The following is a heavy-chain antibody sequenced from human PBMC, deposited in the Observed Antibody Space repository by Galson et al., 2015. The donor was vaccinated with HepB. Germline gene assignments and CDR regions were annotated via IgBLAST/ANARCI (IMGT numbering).Heavy chain of an antibody. V-gene: IGHV1-2*06. CDR3: ARDTFWSGYYPFDY. J-gene: IGHJ4*02. D-gene: IGHD3-3*01. Sequence: SVKVSCKASGYTFTGYYMHWVRQAPGQGLEWMGRINPNSGGTNYAQKFQGRVTMTRDTSISTAYMELSRLRSDDTAVYYCARDTFWSGYYPFDYWGQGTLVTVSS. CDR1: GYTFTGYY. CDR2: INPNSGGT.